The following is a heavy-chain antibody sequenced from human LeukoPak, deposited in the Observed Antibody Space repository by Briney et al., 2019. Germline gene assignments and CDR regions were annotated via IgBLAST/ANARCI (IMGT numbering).Heavy chain of an antibody. V-gene: IGHV3-23*01. D-gene: IGHD2-15*01. CDR3: AKALGYCSGGSCYPYFDY. J-gene: IGHJ4*02. CDR2: ISGSGGST. Sequence: GGSLRLSCAASGFTFSSYAMSWVRQAPGKGLEWVSAISGSGGSTYYADSVKGRFTISRDNSKNTLYLQMNSLRAEDTAVYYCAKALGYCSGGSCYPYFDYWGQETLVTVSS. CDR1: GFTFSSYA.